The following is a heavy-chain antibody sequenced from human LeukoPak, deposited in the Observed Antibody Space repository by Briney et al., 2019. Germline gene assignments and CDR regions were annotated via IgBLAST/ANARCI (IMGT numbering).Heavy chain of an antibody. V-gene: IGHV4-4*02. Sequence: SETLSLTCAVSGGSISSSNWWSWVRPPPGKGLEWIGEIYHSGSANYNPSLKSRVTISVDKSKNQFSLKLSSVTAADTAVYYCARREEGAEGLPAAFDYWGQGTLVTVSS. CDR2: IYHSGSA. CDR1: GGSISSSNW. J-gene: IGHJ4*02. D-gene: IGHD2-2*01. CDR3: ARREEGAEGLPAAFDY.